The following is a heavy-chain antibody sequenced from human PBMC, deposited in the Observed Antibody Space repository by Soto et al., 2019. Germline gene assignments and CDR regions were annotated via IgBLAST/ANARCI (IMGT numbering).Heavy chain of an antibody. Sequence: SLRLSCAASGFTFSSYWMSWVRQAPGKGLEWVANIKQDGSEKYYVDSVKGRFTISRDNAKNSLYLQMNSLRAEDTAVYYCARVISRYCSGGSCYYFDYWGQGTLVTVSS. D-gene: IGHD2-15*01. CDR2: IKQDGSEK. J-gene: IGHJ4*02. V-gene: IGHV3-7*03. CDR3: ARVISRYCSGGSCYYFDY. CDR1: GFTFSSYW.